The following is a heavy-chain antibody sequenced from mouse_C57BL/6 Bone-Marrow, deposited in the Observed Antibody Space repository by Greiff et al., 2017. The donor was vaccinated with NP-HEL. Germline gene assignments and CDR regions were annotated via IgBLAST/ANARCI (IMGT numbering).Heavy chain of an antibody. CDR3: AREDGYYGDY. V-gene: IGHV5-4*01. Sequence: EVQLVESGGGLVKPGGSLKLSCAASGFTFSSYAMSWVRQTPEKRLEWVATISDGGSYTYYPDNVKGRFTISRDNAKNNLYLQMSHLKSEDTAMYYCAREDGYYGDYWGQGTTRTVSS. CDR1: GFTFSSYA. J-gene: IGHJ2*01. CDR2: ISDGGSYT. D-gene: IGHD2-3*01.